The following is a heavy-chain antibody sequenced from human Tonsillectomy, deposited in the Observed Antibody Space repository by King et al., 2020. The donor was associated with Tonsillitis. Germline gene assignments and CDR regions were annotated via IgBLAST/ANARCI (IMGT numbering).Heavy chain of an antibody. CDR2: IYHSGTT. CDR1: GDSISSNSYY. Sequence: QLQESGPGLVKPSETLSLTCSVSGDSISSNSYYWGWIRQPPGKGLEWIGSIYHSGTTYYNPSLKSRVTISVDTSKNQISLKLSSVTAADTAVYYCARHHLLCFGETPQYFDSWGQGTLATVSS. V-gene: IGHV4-39*01. J-gene: IGHJ4*02. CDR3: ARHHLLCFGETPQYFDS. D-gene: IGHD3-10*01.